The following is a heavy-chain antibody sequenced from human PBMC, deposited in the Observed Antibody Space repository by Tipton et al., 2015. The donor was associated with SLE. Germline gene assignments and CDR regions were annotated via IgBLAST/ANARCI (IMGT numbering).Heavy chain of an antibody. CDR2: ISWNSGSI. CDR1: GFSLSGYS. V-gene: IGHV3-9*01. CDR3: VKDILPTGLSPTGGFDI. J-gene: IGHJ3*02. D-gene: IGHD3-16*02. Sequence: SLRLSCAASGFSLSGYSMHWVRQAPGKGLEGVSGISWNSGSIAYADSVKGRFTSSRDNAKKSLYLQMNSLRAEDTALYYCVKDILPTGLSPTGGFDIWGQGTMVTVSS.